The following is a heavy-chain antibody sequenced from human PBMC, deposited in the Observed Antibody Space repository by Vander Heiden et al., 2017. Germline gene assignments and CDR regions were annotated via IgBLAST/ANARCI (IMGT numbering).Heavy chain of an antibody. D-gene: IGHD6-13*01. Sequence: EVQLVESGGGLVQPGGSLKLSCAASGFTFSGSAMHWVRQASGEGLEWVGRIRSKANSYATAYAASVKGRFTISRDDSKNTAYLQMNSLKTEDTAVYYCTRPSSSWKMTLYYFDYWGQGTLVTVSS. J-gene: IGHJ4*02. CDR2: IRSKANSYAT. V-gene: IGHV3-73*01. CDR1: GFTFSGSA. CDR3: TRPSSSWKMTLYYFDY.